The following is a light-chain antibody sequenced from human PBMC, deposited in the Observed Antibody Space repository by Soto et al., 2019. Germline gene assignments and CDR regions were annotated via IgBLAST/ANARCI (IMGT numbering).Light chain of an antibody. V-gene: IGLV3-27*01. CDR2: KDS. CDR3: YSAADNNVV. J-gene: IGLJ2*01. Sequence: SYELTQPSSVSVSPGQTARITCSGDVLANKYARWLQQKAGQAPVVVIYKDSERPSGIHERFSGYSSGTTVTLTISGAQVEDEADYYCYSAADNNVVFGGGTKLTVL. CDR1: VLANKY.